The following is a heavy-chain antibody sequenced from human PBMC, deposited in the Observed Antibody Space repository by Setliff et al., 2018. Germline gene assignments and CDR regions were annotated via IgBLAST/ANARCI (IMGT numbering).Heavy chain of an antibody. Sequence: GGSLRLSCAASGFTFSSYAMTWVRQAPGKGLEWVSGISGSGGATYYAASVKGRFSISRDNSKNTLSLQMNSLRAEDTAVYLCVKGSSDSRPYYFDYWGQGMLVTVSS. J-gene: IGHJ4*02. D-gene: IGHD2-2*01. V-gene: IGHV3-23*01. CDR3: VKGSSDSRPYYFDY. CDR2: ISGSGGAT. CDR1: GFTFSSYA.